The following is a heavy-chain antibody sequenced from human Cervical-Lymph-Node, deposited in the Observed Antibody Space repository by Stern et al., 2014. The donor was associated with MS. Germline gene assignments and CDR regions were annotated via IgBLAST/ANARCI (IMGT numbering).Heavy chain of an antibody. CDR3: ARGRGGSYRYYFDY. D-gene: IGHD2-15*01. CDR2: ISSGGSYI. Sequence: EDQLVESGGGLVKPGGSLRLSCAASGFTFSSYSMNWVRQAPGKGLEWVASISSGGSYIYYADSLKGRFTISRDNAKNSLYLQMNSLRAEDTAVYYCARGRGGSYRYYFDYWGQGTLVTVSS. V-gene: IGHV3-21*01. J-gene: IGHJ4*02. CDR1: GFTFSSYS.